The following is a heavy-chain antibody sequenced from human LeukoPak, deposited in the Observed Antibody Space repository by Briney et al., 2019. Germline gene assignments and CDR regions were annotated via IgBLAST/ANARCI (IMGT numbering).Heavy chain of an antibody. Sequence: PGGPLRLSCAASGFTFSSYWMHWVRQAPGKGLVWVSRIMGDGSSTSYADSVKGRFTISRDNAKNTLYLQMNSLRAEDTAVYYCARESGYHGSGFDTWGQGTLVTVSS. V-gene: IGHV3-74*01. CDR2: IMGDGSST. CDR3: ARESGYHGSGFDT. D-gene: IGHD3-10*01. J-gene: IGHJ5*02. CDR1: GFTFSSYW.